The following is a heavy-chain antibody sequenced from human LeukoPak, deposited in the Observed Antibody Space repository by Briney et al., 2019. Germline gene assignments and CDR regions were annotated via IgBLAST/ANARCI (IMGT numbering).Heavy chain of an antibody. CDR1: GGSISSSSYY. D-gene: IGHD6-6*01. CDR2: IYYSGST. CDR3: ARGDYSSSSPLGY. J-gene: IGHJ4*02. V-gene: IGHV4-39*07. Sequence: PSETLSLTCTVSGGSISSSSYYWGWIRQPPGKGLEWIESIYYSGSTYYNPSLKSRVTISVDTSKNQFSLKLSSVTAADTAVYYCARGDYSSSSPLGYWGQGTLVTVSS.